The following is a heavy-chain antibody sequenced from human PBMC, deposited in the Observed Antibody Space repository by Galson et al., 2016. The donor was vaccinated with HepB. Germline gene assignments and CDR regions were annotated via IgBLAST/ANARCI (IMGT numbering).Heavy chain of an antibody. Sequence: SLRLSCAVSGLDFRRYWMHWVRQTPGKGLVWVSRINADGTATGYADSVKGRFTISRDDAKNTLYLQMNTLRVEDTAVYYCTRETRWYFDLLGRGTLLTVSS. CDR1: GLDFRRYW. CDR2: INADGTAT. V-gene: IGHV3-74*01. CDR3: TRETRWYFDL. J-gene: IGHJ2*01.